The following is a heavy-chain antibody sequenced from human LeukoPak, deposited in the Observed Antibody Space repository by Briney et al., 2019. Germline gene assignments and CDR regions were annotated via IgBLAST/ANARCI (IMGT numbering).Heavy chain of an antibody. V-gene: IGHV4-34*01. D-gene: IGHD5-18*01. CDR1: GGSFSGYY. CDR3: ASKRGYSYGCVRWFDP. CDR2: INHSGST. Sequence: PSETLSLTCAVYGGSFSGYYWSWIRQPPGKGLEWIGEINHSGSTNYNPSLKSRVTISVDTSKNQFSLKLSSVTAADTAVYYCASKRGYSYGCVRWFDPWGQGTLVTVSS. J-gene: IGHJ5*02.